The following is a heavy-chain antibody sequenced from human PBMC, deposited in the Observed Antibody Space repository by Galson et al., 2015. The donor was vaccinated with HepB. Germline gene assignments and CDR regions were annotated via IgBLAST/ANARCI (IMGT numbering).Heavy chain of an antibody. Sequence: CAISGDSVSSDTAAWNWIRQSPSRGLEWLGRTFHRSKWYNEYAVSVKSRITISLDTPKNQLSLQLNSVTPEDTAVYYCARVSKGFGYCTTTTCNAFNSWGQGTLVTVSS. CDR1: GDSVSSDTAA. CDR2: TFHRSKWYN. D-gene: IGHD2-8*01. CDR3: ARVSKGFGYCTTTTCNAFNS. J-gene: IGHJ4*02. V-gene: IGHV6-1*01.